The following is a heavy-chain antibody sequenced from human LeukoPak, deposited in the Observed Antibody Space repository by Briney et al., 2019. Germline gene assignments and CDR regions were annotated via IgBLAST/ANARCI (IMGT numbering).Heavy chain of an antibody. Sequence: ASVKVSCKASGYTFTSYGISWVRQAPGQGLEWMGGIIPIFGTANYAQKFQGRVTITADESTSTAYMELSSLRSEDTAVYYCARVVAAAGTYYYYYGMDVWGQGTTVTVSS. J-gene: IGHJ6*02. V-gene: IGHV1-69*13. CDR2: IIPIFGTA. CDR3: ARVVAAAGTYYYYYGMDV. CDR1: GYTFTSYG. D-gene: IGHD6-13*01.